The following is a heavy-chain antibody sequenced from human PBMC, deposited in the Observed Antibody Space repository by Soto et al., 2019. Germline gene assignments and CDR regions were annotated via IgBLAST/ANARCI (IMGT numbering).Heavy chain of an antibody. J-gene: IGHJ4*02. CDR1: GFSLTTSGVG. CDR3: ASRLIMTFLSFVTTTSTYFDY. Sequence: QITLKESGPALVKPTQTLTLTCTFSGFSLTTSGVGVGWIRQPPGKAPEWLALIYWDDDKRYKSSLETRIIITKDTLKDPLVLTMTNMVPVDTATHYCASRLIMTFLSFVTTTSTYFDYWGPGIPVSVSS. D-gene: IGHD4-4*01. CDR2: IYWDDDK. V-gene: IGHV2-5*02.